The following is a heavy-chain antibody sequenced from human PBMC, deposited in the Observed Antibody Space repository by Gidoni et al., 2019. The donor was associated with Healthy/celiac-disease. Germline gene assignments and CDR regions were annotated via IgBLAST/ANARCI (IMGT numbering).Heavy chain of an antibody. D-gene: IGHD3-3*01. CDR2: ISGSVGGT. CDR3: AKVKSRTVFGVVPADGMDV. V-gene: IGHV3-23*01. J-gene: IGHJ6*02. CDR1: GFTFSSHV. Sequence: VQLLESGGGLVQPGGSLRLLRAASGFTFSSHVMSWVRQAPGKGLEWVSAISGSVGGTYYANAVKSRFTISRDNSKNTLYLQMNSLRAEDAAVYYCAKVKSRTVFGVVPADGMDVWGQGTTVTVSS.